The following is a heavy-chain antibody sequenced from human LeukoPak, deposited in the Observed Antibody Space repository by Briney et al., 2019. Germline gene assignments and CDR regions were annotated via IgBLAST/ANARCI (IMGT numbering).Heavy chain of an antibody. Sequence: GGSLRLSCAASGFTFSSYSMNWVRQAPGKGLEWVSSISGTGTYIYYADSVKGRFTISRDNAKNSLYLQMNSLRAEDTAVYYCASESITMIVVVGYWGQGTLVTVSS. CDR2: ISGTGTYI. D-gene: IGHD3-22*01. CDR1: GFTFSSYS. V-gene: IGHV3-21*01. CDR3: ASESITMIVVVGY. J-gene: IGHJ4*02.